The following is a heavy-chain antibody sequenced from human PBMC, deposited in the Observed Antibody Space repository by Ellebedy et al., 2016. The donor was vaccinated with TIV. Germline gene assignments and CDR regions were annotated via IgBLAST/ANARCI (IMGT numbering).Heavy chain of an antibody. V-gene: IGHV4-30-2*01. CDR2: MYDGGST. Sequence: SETLSLXXAVSGVSIASASYSWSWIRQPPGKGLEWIGYMYDGGSTYYNPSLNSRVTISVDKSKNQFSLNLTSVTAADTAVYYCARDRAIVDAFDIWGQGTMVTVSS. CDR3: ARDRAIVDAFDI. J-gene: IGHJ3*02. CDR1: GVSIASASYS. D-gene: IGHD3-16*02.